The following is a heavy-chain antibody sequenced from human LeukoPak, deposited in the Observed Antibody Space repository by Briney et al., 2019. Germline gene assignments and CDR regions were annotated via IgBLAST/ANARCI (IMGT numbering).Heavy chain of an antibody. CDR1: GFTFSNYW. CDR2: IHKDGSGT. J-gene: IGHJ5*02. V-gene: IGHV3-74*01. D-gene: IGHD3-22*01. Sequence: QPGGSLRLSCAASGFTFSNYWMHWVRQPPGKGLVWVSRIHKDGSGTIYADSVKGRFIISRHNATNTLYLQMNSLRAEDTGVYYCARDGYYYDSSGYYQVNWLDPWGEGTLVTVSS. CDR3: ARDGYYYDSSGYYQVNWLDP.